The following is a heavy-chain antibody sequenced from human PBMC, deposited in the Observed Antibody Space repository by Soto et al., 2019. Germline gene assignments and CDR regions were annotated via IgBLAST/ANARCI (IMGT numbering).Heavy chain of an antibody. V-gene: IGHV5-51*01. CDR1: GYSFTSYW. J-gene: IGHJ5*02. CDR2: IDPGDSDT. D-gene: IGHD2-15*01. Sequence: EVQLVQSGAEVKKPGESLKISCKGSGYSFTSYWIGWVRQMPGKGLEWMGIIDPGDSDTRYSPSFQGQVTISAGKSISTAYLQWSSLKASDTAMYYCARHYCSGGSCYSPNWFDPWGQGTLVTVSS. CDR3: ARHYCSGGSCYSPNWFDP.